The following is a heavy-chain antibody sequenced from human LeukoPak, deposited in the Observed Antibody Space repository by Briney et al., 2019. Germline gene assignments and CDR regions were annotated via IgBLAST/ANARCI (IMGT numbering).Heavy chain of an antibody. D-gene: IGHD6-13*01. CDR3: ARGKTTSSWSTFDH. Sequence: GGSLRLSCAASGFIFSNYWMHWLRQAPGKGLVWVSRISADGIRTAYADPVKGRFTIYRDRAKNTLYLQMNSLRDEDTAVYYCARGKTTSSWSTFDHWGQGTLATVSS. V-gene: IGHV3-74*01. J-gene: IGHJ4*02. CDR2: ISADGIRT. CDR1: GFIFSNYW.